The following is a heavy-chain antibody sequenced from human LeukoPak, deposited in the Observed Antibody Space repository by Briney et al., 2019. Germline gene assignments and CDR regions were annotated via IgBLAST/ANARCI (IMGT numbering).Heavy chain of an antibody. V-gene: IGHV4-39*01. Sequence: PSETLSLTCTVSGGSISSSSYYWGWIRQPPGKGLEWIGSIYYSGSTYYNPSLKSRVTISVDTSKNQFSLKLSSVTAADTAVYYCARHPQNYYDSSALPHAFDIWGQGTMVTGSS. D-gene: IGHD3-22*01. CDR2: IYYSGST. CDR3: ARHPQNYYDSSALPHAFDI. J-gene: IGHJ3*02. CDR1: GGSISSSSYY.